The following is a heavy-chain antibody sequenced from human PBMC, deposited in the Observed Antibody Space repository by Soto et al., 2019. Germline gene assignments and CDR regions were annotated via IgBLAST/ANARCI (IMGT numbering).Heavy chain of an antibody. CDR2: ISAYNGNT. V-gene: IGHV1-18*01. CDR3: ARDEDIVVVVAATHRFDY. Sequence: GASVKVSCKASGYTFTSYGISWVRQAPGQGLEWMGWISAYNGNTNYAQKLQGRVTMTTDTSTSTAYMELRSLRSDDTAVYYCARDEDIVVVVAATHRFDYWGQGTLVTVSS. D-gene: IGHD2-15*01. CDR1: GYTFTSYG. J-gene: IGHJ4*02.